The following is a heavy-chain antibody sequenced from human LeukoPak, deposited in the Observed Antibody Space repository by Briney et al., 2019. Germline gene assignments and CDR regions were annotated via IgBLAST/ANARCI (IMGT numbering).Heavy chain of an antibody. CDR1: GFTFSSYS. Sequence: GGSLRLSCAASGFTFSSYSINWVRQAPGKGLEWVSYISSDSTTIYYADSVKGRFTISRDNAKNSLYLQLNSLRAEDTAVYYCARIETYYDFWSGYQRSYYFDYWGQGTLVTVSS. D-gene: IGHD3-3*01. CDR3: ARIETYYDFWSGYQRSYYFDY. CDR2: ISSDSTTI. J-gene: IGHJ4*02. V-gene: IGHV3-48*01.